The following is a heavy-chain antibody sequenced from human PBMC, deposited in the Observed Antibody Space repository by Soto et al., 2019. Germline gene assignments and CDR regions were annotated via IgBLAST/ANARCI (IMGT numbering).Heavy chain of an antibody. J-gene: IGHJ6*02. CDR2: ISVYNGDT. Sequence: GASVKVSCKASGYSFSSYGVTWVRQAPGQGLEWMGLISVYNGDTNYAQNFQDRVTMTTDTSTKTAYMDLRSLRFDDTAVYYCASTQGSGYCSSASCRNGMDVWGQGTTVTVSS. D-gene: IGHD2-2*01. CDR3: ASTQGSGYCSSASCRNGMDV. CDR1: GYSFSSYG. V-gene: IGHV1-18*01.